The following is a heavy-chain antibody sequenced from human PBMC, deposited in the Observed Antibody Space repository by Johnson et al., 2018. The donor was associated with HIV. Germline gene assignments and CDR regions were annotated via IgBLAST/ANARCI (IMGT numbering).Heavy chain of an antibody. D-gene: IGHD3-10*01. CDR2: ISYDGSNK. J-gene: IGHJ3*02. Sequence: QMQLVESGGGVVQPGRSLRLSCAASGFTFSSYAMHWVRPAPGKGLEWVAVISYDGSNKYYADSVRGRFTISRDNSKNTLYLRMNRLRAEDTAFYYCGKDRGIRGVIRGAFDMWGQGTMVTVSS. CDR3: GKDRGIRGVIRGAFDM. V-gene: IGHV3-30-3*01. CDR1: GFTFSSYA.